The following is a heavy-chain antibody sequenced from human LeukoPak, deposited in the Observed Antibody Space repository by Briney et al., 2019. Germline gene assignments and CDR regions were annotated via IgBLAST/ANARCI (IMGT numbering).Heavy chain of an antibody. CDR3: ATYTSFGVDTMQDY. CDR1: GFPHYRYW. D-gene: IGHD3-3*01. CDR2: IKTDGSST. Sequence: QPGGSLRLSCAASGFPHYRYWMHCAPRARGKGLEWVTHIKTDGSSTSYADSVKGRFTISRDNAKNTLYLQMSSLRAEDTAVYYCATYTSFGVDTMQDYWGQGTLVTVSA. J-gene: IGHJ4*02. V-gene: IGHV3-74*01.